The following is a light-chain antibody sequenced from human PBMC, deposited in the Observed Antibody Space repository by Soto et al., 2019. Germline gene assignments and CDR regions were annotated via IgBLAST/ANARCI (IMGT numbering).Light chain of an antibody. CDR3: QQYDVYST. J-gene: IGKJ1*01. V-gene: IGKV1-5*03. Sequence: DIQMTQSPSSLSASVGDRVTIACRASQSISSWLAWYQQKPGKAPKLLIYKASSLQSGVPSRFRGSGYGTDFTLTISRLQPDDSATYYCQQYDVYSTFGQGTKVDI. CDR1: QSISSW. CDR2: KAS.